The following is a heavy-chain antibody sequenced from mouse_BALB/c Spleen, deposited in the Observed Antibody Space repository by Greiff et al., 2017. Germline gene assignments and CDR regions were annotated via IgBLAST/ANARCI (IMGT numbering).Heavy chain of an antibody. V-gene: IGHV1-4*01. D-gene: IGHD1-1*01. CDR3: ARDYGSSSAWFAY. J-gene: IGHJ3*01. CDR1: GYTFTSYT. Sequence: VHLVESGAELARPGASVKMSCKASGYTFTSYTMHWVKQRPGQGLEWIGYINPSSGYTNYNQKFKDKATLTADKSSSTAYMQLSSLTSEDSAVYYCARDYGSSSAWFAYWGQGTLVTVSA. CDR2: INPSSGYT.